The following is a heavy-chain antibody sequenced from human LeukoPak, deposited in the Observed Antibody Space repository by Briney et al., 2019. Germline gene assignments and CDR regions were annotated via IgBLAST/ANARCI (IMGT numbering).Heavy chain of an antibody. CDR1: GFTFSSYW. CDR3: ARVTRGGTFYFDY. V-gene: IGHV3-7*01. Sequence: PGGSLRLSCAASGFTFSSYWMSWVRQAPGKGLEWVANIKQDGSEKYYVDSVKGRFTISRDNAKNSLDLQMNSLRAEDTAVYYCARVTRGGTFYFDYWGQGTLVTVSS. D-gene: IGHD3-16*01. J-gene: IGHJ4*02. CDR2: IKQDGSEK.